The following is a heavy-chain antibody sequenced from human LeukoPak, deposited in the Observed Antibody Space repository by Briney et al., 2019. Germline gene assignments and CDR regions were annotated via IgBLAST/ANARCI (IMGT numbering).Heavy chain of an antibody. CDR1: GFTVSSNY. J-gene: IGHJ5*02. V-gene: IGHV3-53*01. D-gene: IGHD6-13*01. CDR2: IYSGGST. CDR3: AKHSSPLNWFDP. Sequence: PGGSLRLSCAASGFTVSSNYMSWVRQAPGKGLEWVSVIYSGGSTYYADSVKGRFTISRDNSKNTLYLQMNSLRAEDTAVYYCAKHSSPLNWFDPWGQGTLVTVSS.